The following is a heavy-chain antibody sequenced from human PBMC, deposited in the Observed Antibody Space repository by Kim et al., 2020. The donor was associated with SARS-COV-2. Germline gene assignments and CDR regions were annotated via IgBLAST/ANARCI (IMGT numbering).Heavy chain of an antibody. CDR1: GGTFSSYA. CDR2: IIPIFGTA. D-gene: IGHD4-17*01. J-gene: IGHJ4*02. Sequence: SVKVSCKASGGTFSSYAISWVRQAPGQGLEWMGGIIPIFGTANYAQKFQGRVTITADESTSTAYMELSSLRSEDTAVYYCARGDYGDYDSWYYFDYWGQGTLVTVSS. V-gene: IGHV1-69*13. CDR3: ARGDYGDYDSWYYFDY.